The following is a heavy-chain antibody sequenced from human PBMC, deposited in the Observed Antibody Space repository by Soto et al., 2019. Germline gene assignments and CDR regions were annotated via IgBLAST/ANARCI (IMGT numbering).Heavy chain of an antibody. V-gene: IGHV1-69*01. CDR3: ARETPSAAAAYYYYGLDV. D-gene: IGHD6-13*01. CDR1: GGTFSSYF. CDR2: IIPVFGTA. J-gene: IGHJ6*02. Sequence: QVQLVQSGAEVKKAGSSVKVSCKVSGGTFSSYFINWVRQAPGQGLEWVGGIIPVFGTASYAEKFQGRVTITADGSTSTAYMELSRLRSDDTAVYYCARETPSAAAAYYYYGLDVWGQGTTVTVPS.